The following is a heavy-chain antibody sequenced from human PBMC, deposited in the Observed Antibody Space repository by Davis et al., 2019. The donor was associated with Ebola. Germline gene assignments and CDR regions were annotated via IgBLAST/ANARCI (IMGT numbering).Heavy chain of an antibody. V-gene: IGHV1-2*04. CDR2: INPNSGGT. CDR1: GYTFTGYY. J-gene: IGHJ6*02. Sequence: ASVKVSCKASGYTFTGYYMHWVRQAPGQGLEWMGWINPNSGGTNYAQKFQGWVTMTRDTSISTAYMELSRLRSDDTAVYYCARESGSNQSGDYYYGMDVWGQGTTVTVSS. D-gene: IGHD1-26*01. CDR3: ARESGSNQSGDYYYGMDV.